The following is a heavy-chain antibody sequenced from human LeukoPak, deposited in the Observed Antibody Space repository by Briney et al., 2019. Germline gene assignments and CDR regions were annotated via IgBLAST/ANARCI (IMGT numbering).Heavy chain of an antibody. CDR1: GYTFTSYY. D-gene: IGHD4-17*01. CDR3: ARDPPADYGDTGGNY. V-gene: IGHV1-2*02. J-gene: IGHJ4*02. CDR2: INPSGGGT. Sequence: ASVKVSCKASGYTFTSYYMHWVRQAPGQGLEWMGIINPSGGGTNYAQKFQGRVTMTRDTSISTAYMELSRLRSDDTAVYYCARDPPADYGDTGGNYWGQGTLVTVSS.